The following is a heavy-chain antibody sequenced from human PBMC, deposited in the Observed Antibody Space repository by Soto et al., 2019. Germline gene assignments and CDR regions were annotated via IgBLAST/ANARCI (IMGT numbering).Heavy chain of an antibody. CDR1: GGTFSSYT. CDR2: IIPILGIA. Sequence: QVQLVQSGAEVKKPGSSVKVSCKASGGTFSSYTISWVRQAPGQGLEWMGRIIPILGIANYAQKFQGRVTITADKSTSTAYMELSSLRSEDTAMYYCELEQRVRGAYDYWGQGTLVTVSS. D-gene: IGHD6-6*01. V-gene: IGHV1-69*02. J-gene: IGHJ4*02. CDR3: ELEQRVRGAYDY.